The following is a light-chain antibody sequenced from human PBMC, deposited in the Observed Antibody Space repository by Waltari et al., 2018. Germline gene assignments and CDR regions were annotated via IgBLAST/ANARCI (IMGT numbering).Light chain of an antibody. Sequence: EIVFTQSQGTLSLSPGERATLSCRASQSVSSSYLAWYQQKPGQAPRVLIHGASNRATGIPDRFSGSGSGTDFTLTISRLEPEDFAVYYCQQYGSSPWTFGQGTKVEIK. J-gene: IGKJ1*01. CDR2: GAS. CDR3: QQYGSSPWT. CDR1: QSVSSSY. V-gene: IGKV3-20*01.